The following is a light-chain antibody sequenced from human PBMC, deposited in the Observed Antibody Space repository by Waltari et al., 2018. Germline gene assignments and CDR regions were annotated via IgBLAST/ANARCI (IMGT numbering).Light chain of an antibody. Sequence: DIVMTQSPDSLAVSLGERATINCKSSQSVLYSSNNKNYLAWYQQKPGRPPKLLIYWASARESGFPDRFSGSGSGTDFTLTISSLQAEDVAVYYCQQYYSTPFTFGPGTKVDIK. CDR3: QQYYSTPFT. CDR2: WAS. CDR1: QSVLYSSNNKNY. J-gene: IGKJ3*01. V-gene: IGKV4-1*01.